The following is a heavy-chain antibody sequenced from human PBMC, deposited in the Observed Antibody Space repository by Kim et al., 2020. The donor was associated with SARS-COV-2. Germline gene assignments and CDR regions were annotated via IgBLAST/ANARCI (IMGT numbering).Heavy chain of an antibody. J-gene: IGHJ5*02. Sequence: TGYAQKFQGRVTMTRNTAISTAYMELSSLRSEDTAVYYCARGRYYGALGSWGQGTLVTVSS. V-gene: IGHV1-8*01. CDR3: ARGRYYGALGS. D-gene: IGHD3-10*01. CDR2: T.